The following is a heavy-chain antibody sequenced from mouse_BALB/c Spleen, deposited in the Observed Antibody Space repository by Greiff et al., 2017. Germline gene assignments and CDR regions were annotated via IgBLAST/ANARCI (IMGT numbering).Heavy chain of an antibody. CDR1: GFSLTSYG. J-gene: IGHJ1*01. CDR2: IWAGGST. D-gene: IGHD1-1*01. Sequence: VKLQESGPGLVAPSQSLSITCTVSGFSLTSYGVHWVRQPPGKGLEWLGVIWAGGSTNYNSALMSRLSISKDNSKSQVFLKMNSLQTDDTAMYYCARVPYYYGSSYWYFDVWGAGTTVTVSS. V-gene: IGHV2-9*02. CDR3: ARVPYYYGSSYWYFDV.